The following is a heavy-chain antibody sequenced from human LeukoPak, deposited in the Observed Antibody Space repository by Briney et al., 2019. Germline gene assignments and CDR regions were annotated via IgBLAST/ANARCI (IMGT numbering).Heavy chain of an antibody. V-gene: IGHV4-59*08. CDR2: ISYSGNT. CDR1: GGSISNYY. CDR3: ARHGDYYGSGSRY. J-gene: IGHJ4*02. D-gene: IGHD3-10*01. Sequence: SETLSLTCTVSGGSISNYYWTWIRQPPGKGLEWIGFISYSGNTNYNPSLKSRVTISVDTSKNQFSLKLSSVTAADTAVYYCARHGDYYGSGSRYWGQGTLVTVSS.